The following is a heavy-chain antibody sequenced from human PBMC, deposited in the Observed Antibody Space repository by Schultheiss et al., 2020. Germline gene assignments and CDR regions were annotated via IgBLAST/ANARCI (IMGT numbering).Heavy chain of an antibody. CDR1: GFTFSSYA. CDR2: ISRSGDTI. J-gene: IGHJ6*02. V-gene: IGHV3-23*01. Sequence: GGSLRLSCAASGFTFSSYAMSWVRQAPGKGLEWVSYISRSGDTIYYADSVKGRFTISRDNSKNTVYLQMNSLRAEDTAVYYCAKVRLLNQYYAMDVWGQGTTVTVSS. CDR3: AKVRLLNQYYAMDV. D-gene: IGHD2-15*01.